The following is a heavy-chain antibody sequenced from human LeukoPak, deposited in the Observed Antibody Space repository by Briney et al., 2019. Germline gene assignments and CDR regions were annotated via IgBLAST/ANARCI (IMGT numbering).Heavy chain of an antibody. V-gene: IGHV4-38-2*02. CDR1: GYSISSGYY. D-gene: IGHD2-2*01. CDR2: IYHSGST. Sequence: SETLSLTCTVSGYSISSGYYWGWIRQPPGKGLEWIRSIYHSGSTYYNPSLKSRVTISVDTSKNQFSLKLSSVTAADTAVYYCARACSSTSCYFDYWGQGTLVTVSS. J-gene: IGHJ4*02. CDR3: ARACSSTSCYFDY.